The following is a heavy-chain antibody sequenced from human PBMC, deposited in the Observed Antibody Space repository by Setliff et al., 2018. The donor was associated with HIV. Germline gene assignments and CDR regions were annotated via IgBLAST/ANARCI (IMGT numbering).Heavy chain of an antibody. CDR2: ISLDTRPI. D-gene: IGHD6-13*01. V-gene: IGHV3-48*04. CDR3: VRDTTSSWMLTS. J-gene: IGHJ4*02. Sequence: GGSLRLSCAASGFSFSSFGMNWVRQAPGKGLEWISYISLDTRPIYYADSVRGRFTVSRDNAGASLFLQMNSLRAEDTAVYYCVRDTTSSWMLTSWGQGTLVTVSS. CDR1: GFSFSSFG.